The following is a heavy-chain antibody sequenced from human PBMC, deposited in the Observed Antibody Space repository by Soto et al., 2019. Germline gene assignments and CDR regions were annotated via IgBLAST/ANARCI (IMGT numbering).Heavy chain of an antibody. CDR1: GGTFSSYA. CDR3: ARSQGSSTSLEIYYYYSYGMDV. Sequence: QVQLVQSGAEVKKPGSSVKVSCKASGGTFSSYAISWVRQAPGQVLDWMGGIIPISDTTNYAQKFQGRVTITADEYTSTAYMELSSLRSEDTAVYYCARSQGSSTSLEIYYYYSYGMDVWGQGTTVTVSS. CDR2: IIPISDTT. D-gene: IGHD2-2*01. V-gene: IGHV1-69*01. J-gene: IGHJ6*02.